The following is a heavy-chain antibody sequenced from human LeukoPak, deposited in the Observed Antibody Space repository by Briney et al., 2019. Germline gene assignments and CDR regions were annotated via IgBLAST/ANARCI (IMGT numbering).Heavy chain of an antibody. CDR3: TRDQTPYY. V-gene: IGHV3-49*04. CDR2: IASETYGGTA. Sequence: GGSLRLSCVASGFTFSSDWMTWVRQAPGKGLEWVGFIASETYGGTAEYAASVKGRFTISRDDSKSIAYLQMNSLKTEDTAVYYCTRDQTPYYWGQGTLVAVSS. CDR1: GFTFSSDW. J-gene: IGHJ4*02.